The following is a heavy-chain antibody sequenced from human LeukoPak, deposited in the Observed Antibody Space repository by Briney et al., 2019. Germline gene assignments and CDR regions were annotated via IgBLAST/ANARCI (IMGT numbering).Heavy chain of an antibody. CDR1: GGTFSSYA. J-gene: IGHJ4*02. V-gene: IGHV1-69*04. D-gene: IGHD3-9*01. CDR3: ARRYYDVLTGYYSDY. CDR2: IIPILGIA. Sequence: GASVKVSCKASGGTFSSYAISWVRQAPGQGLEWMGRIIPILGIANYAQKLQGRVTMTRDTSTSTVYMELSSLRSEDTAVYYCARRYYDVLTGYYSDYWGQGTLVTVSS.